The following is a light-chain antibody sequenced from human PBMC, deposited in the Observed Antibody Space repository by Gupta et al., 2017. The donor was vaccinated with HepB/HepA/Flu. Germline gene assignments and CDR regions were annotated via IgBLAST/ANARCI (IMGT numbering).Light chain of an antibody. CDR2: RNN. CDR3: AAWDESRSALWI. V-gene: IGLV1-47*01. Sequence: QSVLTQPPSASGPPRPRVTISCSGSSSNIGSNYVYWYQQLPGTAPKLLIYRNNQRPAGGPERFSGSKSGASASMAISXLXDEEEAXYYCAAWDESRSALWIFGTGTKVTVL. J-gene: IGLJ1*01. CDR1: SSNIGSNY.